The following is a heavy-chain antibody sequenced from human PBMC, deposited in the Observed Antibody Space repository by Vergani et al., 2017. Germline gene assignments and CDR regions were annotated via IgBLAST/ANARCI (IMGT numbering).Heavy chain of an antibody. D-gene: IGHD2-21*02. Sequence: VQLLESGGGLVQPGGSLRLSCAASGFTFSNFGMHWIRQALGKGLEWLAYIGKDGINTRYRDYVKGRFTVSRDNSKYILYLQMDSLRSEDTALYYCAKYLRDSTDGLPDSWGPGTLVIVSS. CDR2: IGKDGINT. V-gene: IGHV3-30*02. CDR1: GFTFSNFG. J-gene: IGHJ4*02. CDR3: AKYLRDSTDGLPDS.